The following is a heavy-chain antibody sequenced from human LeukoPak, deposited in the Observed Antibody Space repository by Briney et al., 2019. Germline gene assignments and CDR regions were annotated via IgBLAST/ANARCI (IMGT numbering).Heavy chain of an antibody. J-gene: IGHJ4*02. CDR1: GYSFSSYW. D-gene: IGHD3-16*01. CDR2: IYPGDSDL. CDR3: ARRSSSGGYYFDY. V-gene: IGHV5-51*01. Sequence: GESLKISCKGAGYSFSSYWIGWVRQMRGKGPEWMVIIYPGDSDLKYSPSFEGQVTISADKSNSTAYLQWSSLKPSDTAMYYCARRSSSGGYYFDYWGQGTLVTVSS.